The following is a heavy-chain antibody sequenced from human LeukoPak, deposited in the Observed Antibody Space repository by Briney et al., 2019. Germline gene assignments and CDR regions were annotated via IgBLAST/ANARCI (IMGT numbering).Heavy chain of an antibody. D-gene: IGHD3-9*01. J-gene: IGHJ4*02. CDR2: ISAYNGST. CDR3: AQVLRYFDWLLPDY. CDR1: GYTFTSYG. Sequence: ASVKVSCKASGYTFTSYGISWVRQAPGQGLEWMGWISAYNGSTNYAQKLQGRVTMTTDTSTSTAYMELRSLRSDDTAVYYCAQVLRYFDWLLPDYWGQGTLVTVSS. V-gene: IGHV1-18*01.